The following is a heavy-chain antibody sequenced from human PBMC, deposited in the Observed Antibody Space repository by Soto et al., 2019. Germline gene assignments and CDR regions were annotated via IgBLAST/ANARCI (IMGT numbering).Heavy chain of an antibody. V-gene: IGHV2-5*02. CDR2: IYWDDDK. Sequence: QITLKESGPTLVKPTQTLTLTCTFSGFSLSTSGVGVGWIRQPPGKALEWLALIYWDDDKRYSPSLKSRLTVTKHTSNNQVVLTMTNMDPVDTATYYCARPYSSGWYYRYWGQGTLVTFSS. D-gene: IGHD6-19*01. J-gene: IGHJ4*02. CDR3: ARPYSSGWYYRY. CDR1: GFSLSTSGVG.